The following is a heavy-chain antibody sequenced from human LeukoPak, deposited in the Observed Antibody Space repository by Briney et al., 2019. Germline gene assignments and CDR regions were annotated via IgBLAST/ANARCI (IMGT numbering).Heavy chain of an antibody. CDR1: GFTFSSYA. Sequence: GGSLRVSCAASGFTFSSYAMSWVRQALGKGLEWVSAISGSGGSTYYADSVKGRFTISRDNSKNTLYLQMNSLRAEDTAVYYCAKSLGPRLSSGYYESWGQGTLVTVSS. V-gene: IGHV3-23*01. CDR2: ISGSGGST. J-gene: IGHJ4*02. D-gene: IGHD3-22*01. CDR3: AKSLGPRLSSGYYES.